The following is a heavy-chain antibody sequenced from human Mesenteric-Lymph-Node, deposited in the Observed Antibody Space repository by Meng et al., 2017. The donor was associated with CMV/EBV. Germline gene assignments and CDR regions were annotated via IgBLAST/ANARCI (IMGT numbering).Heavy chain of an antibody. J-gene: IGHJ4*02. CDR2: IYWDDDK. CDR1: GFSLSTSGVG. D-gene: IGHD6-13*01. CDR3: AHSSGIAAAGPFYFDY. Sequence: QITLKESGPTRVKPTQTLTLSCAFSGFSLSTSGVGVGWIRQPTGKALEWLALIYWDDDKRYSPSLKSRLTITKDTSKNQVVLTMTNMDPVDTATYYCAHSSGIAAAGPFYFDYWGQGTLVTVSS. V-gene: IGHV2-5*02.